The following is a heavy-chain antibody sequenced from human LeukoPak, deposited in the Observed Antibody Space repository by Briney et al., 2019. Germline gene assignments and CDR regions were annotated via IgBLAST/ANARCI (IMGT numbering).Heavy chain of an antibody. D-gene: IGHD3-22*01. J-gene: IGHJ4*02. CDR2: ISAYNGNT. V-gene: IGHV1-18*01. CDR1: GYTFTSYG. Sequence: ASVKVSCKASGYTFTSYGISWVRQAPGQGLEWMGWISAYNGNTNYAQKLQGRVTMTTDTSTSTVYMELRSLRSDDTAVYYCAREWYYYDSSGYEGLDYWGQGTLVTVSS. CDR3: AREWYYYDSSGYEGLDY.